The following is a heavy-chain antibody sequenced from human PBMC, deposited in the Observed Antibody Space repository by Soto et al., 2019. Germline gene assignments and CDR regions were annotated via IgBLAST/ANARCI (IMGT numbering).Heavy chain of an antibody. J-gene: IGHJ3*02. CDR3: PIQYDAFDI. CDR1: GFTFSGSA. CDR2: IRSKANSYAT. Sequence: EVQLVESGGGLVQPGGSLKLSCAASGFTFSGSAMHWVRQASGKGLEWVGRIRSKANSYATAYAASVKGRFTISRDDSKNTAYLQMNSLKTEDTAVYYCPIQYDAFDIWGQGTMVTVSS. V-gene: IGHV3-73*02.